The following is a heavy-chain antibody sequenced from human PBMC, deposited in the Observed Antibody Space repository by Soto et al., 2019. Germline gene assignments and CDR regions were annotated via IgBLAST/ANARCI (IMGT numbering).Heavy chain of an antibody. CDR1: GGYNSSGRYY. J-gene: IGHJ4*02. D-gene: IGHD5-18*01. CDR2: IYYSGTT. CDR3: ARHPGYGLYYFDY. Sequence: ETLSVSYNLPGGYNSSGRYYWSRFRQPPGKGLEWIGYIYYSGTTYYNPSLKSRVTISVDTSKNQFSLKLSSVTAADTAVYYCARHPGYGLYYFDYWGQGTLVTVSX. V-gene: IGHV4-39*01.